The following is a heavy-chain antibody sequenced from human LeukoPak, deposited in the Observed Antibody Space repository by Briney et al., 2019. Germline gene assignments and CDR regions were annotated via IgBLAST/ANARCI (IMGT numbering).Heavy chain of an antibody. Sequence: WASVKVSCKASGYTFTGYYMHWVRQAPGKGLEWMGGFDPEDGETIYAQKFQGRVTMTEDTSTDTAYMELSSLRSEDTAVYYCATGLMIVSHLNADYWGQGTLVTVSS. J-gene: IGHJ4*02. D-gene: IGHD3-22*01. CDR1: GYTFTGYY. CDR3: ATGLMIVSHLNADY. CDR2: FDPEDGET. V-gene: IGHV1-24*01.